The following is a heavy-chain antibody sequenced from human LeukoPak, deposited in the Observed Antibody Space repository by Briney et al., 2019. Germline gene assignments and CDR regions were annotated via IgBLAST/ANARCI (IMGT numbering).Heavy chain of an antibody. CDR2: ISGSGDST. V-gene: IGHV3-23*01. Sequence: GGSLTLSCAASGFTFSSYAMSWVRQPPGKGLEWVSTISGSGDSTYYAAPVKGRFTISRDNSKNTLYLQMSSLRAEDTAVYYCAKSDLGRQFDYWGQGTLVTVSS. CDR1: GFTFSSYA. J-gene: IGHJ4*02. D-gene: IGHD7-27*01. CDR3: AKSDLGRQFDY.